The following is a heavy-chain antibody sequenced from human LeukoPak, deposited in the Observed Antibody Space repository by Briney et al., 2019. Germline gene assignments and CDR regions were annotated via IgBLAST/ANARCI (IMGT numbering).Heavy chain of an antibody. CDR2: ISGSGGST. V-gene: IGHV3-23*01. D-gene: IGHD3-10*01. J-gene: IGHJ4*02. CDR1: GFTFSSYA. CDR3: AKSSGDLLLWFGESTYYFDY. Sequence: PGGSLRLSCAASGFTFSSYAMSWVRQAPGKGLEWVSAISGSGGSTYYADSVKGRFTISRDNPKNTLYLQMNSLRAEDTAVYYCAKSSGDLLLWFGESTYYFDYWGQGTLVTVSS.